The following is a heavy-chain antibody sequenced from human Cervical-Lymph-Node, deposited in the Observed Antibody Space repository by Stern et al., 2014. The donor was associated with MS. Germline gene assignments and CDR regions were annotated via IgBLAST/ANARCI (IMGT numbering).Heavy chain of an antibody. CDR1: GYSFTSYA. Sequence: VQLVESGAEVKKPGASVKVSCKASGYSFTSYAMHWVREAPGHRLEWMGLINAGNGDTKYSQKFQGRVTITRDTSASTAYMELNSLTSEDTAVFYCASQIHFYTTAAGAFDIWGQGTMVTVSS. CDR2: INAGNGDT. D-gene: IGHD2/OR15-2a*01. J-gene: IGHJ3*02. CDR3: ASQIHFYTTAAGAFDI. V-gene: IGHV1-3*01.